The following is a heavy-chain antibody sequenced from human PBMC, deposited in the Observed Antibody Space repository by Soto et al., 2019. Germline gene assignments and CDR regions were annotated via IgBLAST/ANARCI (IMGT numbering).Heavy chain of an antibody. CDR3: ARGPSGDKVDS. CDR1: GGSISTVDYW. CDR2: IYDGGRT. D-gene: IGHD7-27*01. J-gene: IGHJ4*02. V-gene: IGHV4-30-4*01. Sequence: QVQLQESGTGLVKHSQTLSLTCTVSGGSISTVDYWWSWIRQSPDMGLEWIGHIYDGGRTYNNPSLESRVTMSVDTSKSQLSLTLSSVSAADTAVYYCARGPSGDKVDSWGQGTLVTVSS.